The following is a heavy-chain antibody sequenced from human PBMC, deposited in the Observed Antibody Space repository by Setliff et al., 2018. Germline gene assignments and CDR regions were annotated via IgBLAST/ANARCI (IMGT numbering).Heavy chain of an antibody. V-gene: IGHV4-59*01. CDR2: VYHNGNT. CDR3: VRDRTAYSYGLDV. Sequence: SETLSLTCTVSGGSISPYFWSWVRQPPGKGLEWIGYVYHNGNTNFNPSLKSRVTMSVDTSKNQFALNLRSVTAADAAVYYCVRDRTAYSYGLDVWGQGTTVTVSS. CDR1: GGSISPYF. D-gene: IGHD5-18*01. J-gene: IGHJ6*02.